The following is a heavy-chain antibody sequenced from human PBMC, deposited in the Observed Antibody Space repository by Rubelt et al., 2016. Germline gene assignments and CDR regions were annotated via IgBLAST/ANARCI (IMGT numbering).Heavy chain of an antibody. V-gene: IGHV3-NL1*01. CDR1: GFTFSSSG. D-gene: IGHD3-16*01. J-gene: IGHJ6*02. Sequence: QVQLVESGGGVVQPGRSLRLSCAASGFTFSSSGMHWVRQAPGKGLEWVSIIYSGGSIYYTDSVRGRFTISSDSSKNTLYLQMNSLKVEDTAVYYWARGRRGEGAAFNGMDVWGQGTTVIVSS. CDR2: IYSGGSI. CDR3: ARGRRGEGAAFNGMDV.